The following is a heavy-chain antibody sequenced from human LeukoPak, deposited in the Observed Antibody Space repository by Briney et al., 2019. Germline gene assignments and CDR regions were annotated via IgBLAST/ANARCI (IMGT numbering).Heavy chain of an antibody. CDR1: GGSFSGYY. D-gene: IGHD2-2*01. CDR3: AGGVPGSTSSYFDY. CDR2: INHSGST. V-gene: IGHV4-34*01. J-gene: IGHJ4*02. Sequence: SETLSLTCAVYGGSFSGYYWSWIRQPPGKGLEWIGEINHSGSTNYNPSLKSRVTISVDTSKNQFSLKLSSVTAADTAVYYCAGGVPGSTSSYFDYWGQGTLVTVSS.